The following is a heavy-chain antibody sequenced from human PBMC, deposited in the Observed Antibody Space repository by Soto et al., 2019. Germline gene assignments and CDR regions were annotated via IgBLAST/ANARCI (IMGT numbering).Heavy chain of an antibody. V-gene: IGHV3-66*04. CDR2: IYSGGST. D-gene: IGHD2-2*01. CDR1: GFTVSSNY. J-gene: IGHJ4*02. CDR3: AGQSIVVVPAADYFDY. Sequence: HPGGSLRLSCAASGFTVSSNYMSWVRQAPGKGLEWVSVIYSGGSTYYADSVKGRFTISRDNSKNTLYLQMNSLRAEDTAVYYCAGQSIVVVPAADYFDYWGQGTLVTVSS.